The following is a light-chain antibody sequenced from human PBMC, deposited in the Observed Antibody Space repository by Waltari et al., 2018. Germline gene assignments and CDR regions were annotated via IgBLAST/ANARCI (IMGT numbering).Light chain of an antibody. CDR2: SNH. V-gene: IGLV1-44*01. J-gene: IGLJ2*01. CDR1: SSNLESNN. Sequence: QSVLTQPPSVSGTPGQSITISCSGSSSNLESNNVNWYQQLPGTAPKPLIYSNHYRPSGVPDRVSGSKSGTSASLAINGLQSEDEADYYCAAWDDSLNVVLFGGGTKVTVL. CDR3: AAWDDSLNVVL.